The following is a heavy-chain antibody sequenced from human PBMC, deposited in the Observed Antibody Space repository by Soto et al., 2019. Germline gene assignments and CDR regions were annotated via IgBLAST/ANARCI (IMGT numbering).Heavy chain of an antibody. CDR3: ARDLIRALDY. J-gene: IGHJ4*02. CDR1: GFTFSSYG. CDR2: IWYDGSNK. V-gene: IGHV3-33*01. Sequence: GSLRRSCAASGFTFSSYGMHWVRQAPVKGLEWVAVIWYDGSNKYYADSVKGRFTISRDNSKNTLYLQMNSLRAEDTAVYYCARDLIRALDYWGQGTLVTVSS.